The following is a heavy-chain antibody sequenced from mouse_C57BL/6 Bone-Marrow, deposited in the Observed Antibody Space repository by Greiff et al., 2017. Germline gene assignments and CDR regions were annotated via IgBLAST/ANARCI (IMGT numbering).Heavy chain of an antibody. CDR1: GYTFTDYY. D-gene: IGHD4-1*01. V-gene: IGHV1-26*01. Sequence: EVQLQQSGPELVKPGASVKISCKASGYTFTDYYMNWVKQSHGKSLEWIGDINPNNGGTSYNQKFKGKATLTVDKSSSTAYMELRSLTSEDSAVYYCARGGLTGSFLYYAMDYWGQGTSVTVSS. J-gene: IGHJ4*01. CDR3: ARGGLTGSFLYYAMDY. CDR2: INPNNGGT.